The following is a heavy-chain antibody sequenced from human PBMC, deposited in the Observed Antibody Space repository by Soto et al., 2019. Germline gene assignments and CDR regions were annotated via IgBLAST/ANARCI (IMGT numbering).Heavy chain of an antibody. CDR3: ARRSSGWYFDY. D-gene: IGHD6-19*01. Sequence: EVQLLESGGGLVQPGGSLRLSCAASGFTFSSYAMSWVRQAPGKGLEWVSAISGSGGSTYYADSVKGRFTISRDNSKITLYLQRNSLGAGDRAVYYGARRSSGWYFDYWGQGTLVTVSS. CDR2: ISGSGGST. V-gene: IGHV3-23*01. CDR1: GFTFSSYA. J-gene: IGHJ4*02.